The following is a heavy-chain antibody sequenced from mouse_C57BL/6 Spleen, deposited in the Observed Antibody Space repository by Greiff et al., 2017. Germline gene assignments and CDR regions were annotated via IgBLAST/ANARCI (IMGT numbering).Heavy chain of an antibody. CDR2: ISTYYGDA. D-gene: IGHD2-4*01. Sequence: QVQLQQSGPELVRPGVSVKISCKGSGYTFTDYAMHWVKQSHAKSLEWIGVISTYYGDASYNQKFKDKATMTVDKSSSTAYMELARLTSEDSAVYYCARSWGYDYDWFAYWGQGTLVTVSA. CDR1: GYTFTDYA. V-gene: IGHV1-67*01. CDR3: ARSWGYDYDWFAY. J-gene: IGHJ3*01.